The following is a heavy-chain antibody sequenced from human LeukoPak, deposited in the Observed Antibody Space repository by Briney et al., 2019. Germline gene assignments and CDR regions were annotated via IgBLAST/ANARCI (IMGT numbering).Heavy chain of an antibody. CDR2: ISAYNGNT. D-gene: IGHD6-13*01. CDR3: ARERARIAAAGNPNFFDY. CDR1: GYTFTSYG. Sequence: ASVKVSCKASGYTFTSYGISWVRQAPGQGLEWMGWISAYNGNTNYAQKLQGRVTMTTDTSTSTAYMELRSLRSDDTAVYYCARERARIAAAGNPNFFDYWGQGTLVTVSS. V-gene: IGHV1-18*01. J-gene: IGHJ4*02.